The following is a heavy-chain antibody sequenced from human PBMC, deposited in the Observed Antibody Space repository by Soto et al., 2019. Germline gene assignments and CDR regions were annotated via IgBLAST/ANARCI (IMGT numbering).Heavy chain of an antibody. V-gene: IGHV4-61*01. CDR3: ARPYSGSYYSHLFDP. D-gene: IGHD1-26*01. CDR1: GDSVSSGSYY. J-gene: IGHJ5*02. Sequence: SATLSFTCSVSGDSVSSGSYYWSWVRQPPGKGLEWIGYIFYSGNTNYDPSLQSRVTISVDTAKNQFSLKLRSVTAADTAMYWCARPYSGSYYSHLFDPWGHVNLITISS. CDR2: IFYSGNT.